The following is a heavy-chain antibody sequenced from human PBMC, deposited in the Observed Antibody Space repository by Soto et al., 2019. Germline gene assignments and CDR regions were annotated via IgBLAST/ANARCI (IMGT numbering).Heavy chain of an antibody. CDR2: INAGNGNT. J-gene: IGHJ4*02. D-gene: IGHD2-15*01. CDR3: ARGPGGPDGPGDY. V-gene: IGHV1-3*01. CDR1: GYTFTSYA. Sequence: QVQLVQSGAEVKKPGASVKVSCKASGYTFTSYAMHWVRQAPGQRLEWMGWINAGNGNTKYSQKFQGRVTITRDTSASTAYMQLSSLRSEDTAVYYCARGPGGPDGPGDYWGQGTLVTVSS.